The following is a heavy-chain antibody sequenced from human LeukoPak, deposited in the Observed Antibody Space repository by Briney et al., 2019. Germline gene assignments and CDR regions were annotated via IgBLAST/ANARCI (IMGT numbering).Heavy chain of an antibody. V-gene: IGHV3-30*04. CDR2: ISYDGSNK. CDR1: GFTFSSYA. J-gene: IGHJ5*02. D-gene: IGHD6-13*01. Sequence: PGRSLRLSCAASGFTFSSYAMHWVRQAPGKGLEWVAVISYDGSNKYYADSVKGRFTISRDNSKNTLYLQMNSLRAEDTAVYYCARDGISSSWYNWFDPWGQGTLVTVFS. CDR3: ARDGISSSWYNWFDP.